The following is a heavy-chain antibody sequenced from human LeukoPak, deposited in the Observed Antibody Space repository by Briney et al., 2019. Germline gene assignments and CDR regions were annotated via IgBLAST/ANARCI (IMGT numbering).Heavy chain of an antibody. CDR2: ISISGGST. D-gene: IGHD6-19*01. Sequence: GGSLRLSCAASGVTFTNYAMTWVRQAPVKALEWVSGISISGGSTDYADSVKGRFTISRDNSKNTLYLQMNSLRAEDTAVYYCAKVPAGNKVEYWGQGTLVTVSS. CDR3: AKVPAGNKVEY. J-gene: IGHJ4*02. V-gene: IGHV3-23*01. CDR1: GVTFTNYA.